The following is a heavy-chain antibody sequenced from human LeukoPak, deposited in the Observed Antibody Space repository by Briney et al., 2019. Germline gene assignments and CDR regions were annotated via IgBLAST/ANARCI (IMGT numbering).Heavy chain of an antibody. J-gene: IGHJ4*02. CDR2: ISAYNGNT. V-gene: IGHV1-18*03. CDR1: GYTFTSYG. Sequence: ASVKVSCKASGYTFTSYGISWVRQAPGQGLEWMGWISAYNGNTNYAQKLQGRVTMTTDTSTSTAYMELRSLRSDDMAVYYCARDSDYGSGSYYKRADCWGQGTLVTVSS. D-gene: IGHD3-10*01. CDR3: ARDSDYGSGSYYKRADC.